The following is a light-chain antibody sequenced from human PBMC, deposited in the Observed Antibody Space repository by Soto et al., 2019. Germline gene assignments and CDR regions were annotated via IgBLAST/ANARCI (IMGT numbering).Light chain of an antibody. CDR1: QGISSW. CDR3: QQGDSFPLT. CDR2: ATS. V-gene: IGKV1-12*01. Sequence: DIQMTQSPSSVSASVGDRVTITCRASQGISSWLAWFQQKPGEAPRLLIYATSSLHSGVTSRFSGSGSGTDFTLTISSLQPEDFATYYCQQGDSFPLTFGGGTKVEIK. J-gene: IGKJ4*01.